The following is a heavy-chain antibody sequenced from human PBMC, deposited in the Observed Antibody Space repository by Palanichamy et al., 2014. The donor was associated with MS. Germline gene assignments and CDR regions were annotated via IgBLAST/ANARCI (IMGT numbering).Heavy chain of an antibody. CDR3: VREGVLCSGGTCHSADFDY. CDR2: INGDGSST. V-gene: IGHV3-74*01. D-gene: IGHD2-15*01. J-gene: IGHJ4*02. CDR1: DSPSVPTG. Sequence: EVQLVESGGGVSSAWGVPETSPVQPLDSPSVPTGCTGVRQASREGDWVWVSRINGDGSSTGQADSVKGRFTISRDNAKTTLFLQMNSLRAEDTAAYYCVREGVLCSGGTCHSADFDYWGQGTLVTVSS.